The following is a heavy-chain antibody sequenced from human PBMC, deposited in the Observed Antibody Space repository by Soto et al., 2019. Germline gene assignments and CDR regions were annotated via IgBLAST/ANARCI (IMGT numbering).Heavy chain of an antibody. Sequence: EVQLVESGGGLGQPGGSLRLSCAASGFTFSNFWMSWARQAPGKGLEWVANIKGDGSVTQYVASVEGRFTISRDNAKYSLYLQMNSLRVEDTALYYCVIPTRSVRGMGVWGQGTTVTVSS. CDR1: GFTFSNFW. V-gene: IGHV3-7*03. D-gene: IGHD6-6*01. CDR3: VIPTRSVRGMGV. CDR2: IKGDGSVT. J-gene: IGHJ6*02.